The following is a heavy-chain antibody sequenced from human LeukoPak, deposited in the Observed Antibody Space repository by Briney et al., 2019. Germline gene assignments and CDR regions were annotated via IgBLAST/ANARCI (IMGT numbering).Heavy chain of an antibody. J-gene: IGHJ6*02. CDR2: IIPIFGTA. CDR1: GGTFSSYA. Sequence: SVKVSCKASGGTFSSYAISWVRQAPGQGLEWMGGIIPIFGTANYAQKFQGRVTITADESTSTAYMELSSLRSEDTAVYYCARAGYCSGGSCYMTYYYYGMDVWGQGTTVTVSS. D-gene: IGHD2-15*01. CDR3: ARAGYCSGGSCYMTYYYYGMDV. V-gene: IGHV1-69*13.